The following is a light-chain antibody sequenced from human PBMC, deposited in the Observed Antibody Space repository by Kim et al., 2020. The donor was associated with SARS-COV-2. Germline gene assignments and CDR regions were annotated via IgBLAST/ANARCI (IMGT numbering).Light chain of an antibody. V-gene: IGKV1-5*01. CDR1: QNIRAW. J-gene: IGKJ1*01. Sequence: DIQMTQSPSTLSASVGDRVTITCRASQNIRAWLAWYQQKPGKAPKLLIYDGSIFESGVPSRFSGSGSGTDFTLTINSLQPDDFATYYCQQYESYSTFGQGTKVDIK. CDR2: DGS. CDR3: QQYESYST.